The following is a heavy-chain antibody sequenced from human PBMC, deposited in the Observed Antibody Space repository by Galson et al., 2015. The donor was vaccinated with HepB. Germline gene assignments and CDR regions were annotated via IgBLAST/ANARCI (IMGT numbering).Heavy chain of an antibody. V-gene: IGHV3-33*08. CDR1: GFTFSSYG. J-gene: IGHJ4*02. CDR3: ARGPSSGYYLFYFDY. CDR2: IWYDGSNK. D-gene: IGHD3-22*01. Sequence: SLRLSCAASGFTFSSYGMHWVRQAPGKGLEWVAVIWYDGSNKYYADSVKGRFTISRDNSKNTLYLQMNSLRAEDTAVYYCARGPSSGYYLFYFDYWGQGTLVTVSS.